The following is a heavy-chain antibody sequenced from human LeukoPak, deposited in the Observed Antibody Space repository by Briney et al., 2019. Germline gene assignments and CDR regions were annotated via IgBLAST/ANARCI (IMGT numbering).Heavy chain of an antibody. CDR2: ISNSGGRT. CDR1: GFTFSSSA. V-gene: IGHV3-23*01. J-gene: IGHJ4*02. D-gene: IGHD5-12*01. CDR3: AKSYNGYESKPDY. Sequence: GGSLRLSCAASGFTFSSSAMSWVRQAPGKGLEWVSSISNSGGRTFYTDSVKGRFTISRDNSKITLYLQMNSLRAEDTAVYYCAKSYNGYESKPDYWGQGTLVTVSS.